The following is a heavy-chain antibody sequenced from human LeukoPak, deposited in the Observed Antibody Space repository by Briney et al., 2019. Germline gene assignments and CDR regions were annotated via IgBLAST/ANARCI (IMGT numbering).Heavy chain of an antibody. J-gene: IGHJ4*02. CDR3: ARVRFFQGSSGYYYFDY. D-gene: IGHD3-22*01. CDR2: IKQDGSEK. CDR1: GFTFSSYW. Sequence: SGGSLRLSCAASGFTFSSYWMSWVRQAPGKGLEWVANIKQDGSEKYYVDSVKGRFTISRDNAKNSLYLQLDSLRAEDTAVYYCARVRFFQGSSGYYYFDYWGQGTLVTVSS. V-gene: IGHV3-7*01.